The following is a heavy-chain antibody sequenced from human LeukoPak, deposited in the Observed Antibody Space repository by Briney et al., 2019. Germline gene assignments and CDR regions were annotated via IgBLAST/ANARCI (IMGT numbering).Heavy chain of an antibody. J-gene: IGHJ4*02. D-gene: IGHD4-17*01. CDR2: IYYSGST. CDR1: GGSISSSSYY. CDR3: ARLPTVTFFDY. V-gene: IGHV4-39*01. Sequence: PSETLSLTCTVSGGSISSSSYYWGWIRQPPGKGLEWIGSIYYSGSTYYNPSLKSRVTISADTSKNQFSLKLSSVTAADTAVYYCARLPTVTFFDYWGQGTLVTVSS.